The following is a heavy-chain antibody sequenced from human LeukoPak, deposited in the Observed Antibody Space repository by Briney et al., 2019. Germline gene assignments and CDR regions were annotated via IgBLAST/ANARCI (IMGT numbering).Heavy chain of an antibody. CDR1: GGSFSGYY. CDR3: ARPIEDV. CDR2: INHSGST. D-gene: IGHD2/OR15-2a*01. J-gene: IGHJ6*04. V-gene: IGHV4-34*01. Sequence: SETLSLTCTVYGGSFSGYYCSWIRQPPGKGLEWIGEINHSGSTNYNPSLKSRVTISVDTSKNQFSLKLSSVTAADTAVYYCARPIEDVWGKGTTVTLSS.